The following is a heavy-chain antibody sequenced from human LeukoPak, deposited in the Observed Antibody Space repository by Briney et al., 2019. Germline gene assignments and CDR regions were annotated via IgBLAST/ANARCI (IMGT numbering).Heavy chain of an antibody. D-gene: IGHD5-24*01. CDR1: GGSISSGGYY. J-gene: IGHJ4*02. CDR2: IYYSGST. Sequence: SETLSLTCTVSGGSISSGGYYWSWIRQRPGKGLEWIGYIYYSGSTYYNPSLKSRVTISVDTSKNQFSLKLSSVTAVDTAVYYCARDKFSNTKRDGSYYFDYWGQGTLVTVSS. CDR3: ARDKFSNTKRDGSYYFDY. V-gene: IGHV4-31*03.